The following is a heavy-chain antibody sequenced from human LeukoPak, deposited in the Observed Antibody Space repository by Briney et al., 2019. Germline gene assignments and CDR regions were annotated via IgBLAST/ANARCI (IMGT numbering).Heavy chain of an antibody. CDR2: ISGSGGST. V-gene: IGHV3-23*01. D-gene: IGHD4-23*01. CDR3: AKGFRWADFVY. J-gene: IGHJ4*02. Sequence: LPGGSLRLSCAASGFTVSSNYMSWVRQAPGKGLEWVSAISGSGGSTYYADSVKGRFTISRDNSKNTLYLQMNSLRAEDTAVYYCAKGFRWADFVYWGQGTLVTVSS. CDR1: GFTVSSNY.